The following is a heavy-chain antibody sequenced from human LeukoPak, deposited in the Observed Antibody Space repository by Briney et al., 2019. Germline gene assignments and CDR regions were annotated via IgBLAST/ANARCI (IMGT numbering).Heavy chain of an antibody. D-gene: IGHD3-16*02. V-gene: IGHV4-30-4*08. CDR3: AVRLNDYVWGSYQAFDY. Sequence: LSLTCTVSGGSISSGDYYWSWIRQPPGKGLEWIGYIYYSGSTYYNPSLKSRVTISVDTSKNQFSLKLSSVTAADTAVYYCAVRLNDYVWGSYQAFDYWGQGTLVTVSS. J-gene: IGHJ4*02. CDR1: GGSISSGDYY. CDR2: IYYSGST.